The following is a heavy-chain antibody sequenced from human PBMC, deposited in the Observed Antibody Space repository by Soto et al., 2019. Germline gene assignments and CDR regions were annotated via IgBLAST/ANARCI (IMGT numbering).Heavy chain of an antibody. CDR1: GYTFTSYG. CDR3: ARARPLYDSSGSDDNNWFDP. D-gene: IGHD3-22*01. CDR2: ISAYNGNT. V-gene: IGHV1-18*01. Sequence: QVQLVQSGAEVKKPGASVKVSCKASGYTFTSYGISWVRQAPGQGLEWMGWISAYNGNTNYAQKLQGRVTMTTDTSTNTAYLELRSLRSDDTAVYYCARARPLYDSSGSDDNNWFDPWGQGTLVTVSS. J-gene: IGHJ5*02.